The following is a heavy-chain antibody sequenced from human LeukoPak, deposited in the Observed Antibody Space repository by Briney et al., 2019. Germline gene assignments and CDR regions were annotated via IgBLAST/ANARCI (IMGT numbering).Heavy chain of an antibody. Sequence: ASVKVSCKASGYTFTSYGISWVRQAPGQGLEWMGWISAYNGNTNYAQKLQGRVTMTRDTSTSTVYMELSSLRSEDTAVYYCARDLFQVNGIDYWGQGTLVTVSS. V-gene: IGHV1-18*01. J-gene: IGHJ4*02. CDR2: ISAYNGNT. CDR1: GYTFTSYG. D-gene: IGHD2-8*01. CDR3: ARDLFQVNGIDY.